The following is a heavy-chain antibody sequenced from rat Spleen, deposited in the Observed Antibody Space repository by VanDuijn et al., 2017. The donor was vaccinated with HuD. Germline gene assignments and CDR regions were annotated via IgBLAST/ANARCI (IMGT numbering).Heavy chain of an antibody. CDR1: KFTFSNDA. V-gene: IGHV5S13*01. CDR2: ISPSGGST. J-gene: IGHJ2*01. Sequence: EVQLVESGGGLVQPGRSLKLSCTASKFTFSNDAMAWVRQAPTKGLEWVASISPSGGSTYYPASVKGRFTISRDNAENTVFLQVNSLRSEDTATYYCAVSGYGYWGQGVMVTVSS. CDR3: AVSGYGY. D-gene: IGHD4-3*01.